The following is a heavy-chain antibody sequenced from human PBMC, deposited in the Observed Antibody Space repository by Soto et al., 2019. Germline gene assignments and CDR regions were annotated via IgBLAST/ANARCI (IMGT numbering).Heavy chain of an antibody. Sequence: QVQLQESGPGLVQPSETLSLTFTVSGGAMDSYYWSWVRQSPGRGPDWIGYIHYTGSTNYNPSLSSRGTISIDTYNSQFSLSLSSVTAADTATSYCESRHCYGRICYPNCFDLWGRGTLVTVSS. CDR2: IHYTGST. J-gene: IGHJ2*01. D-gene: IGHD2-15*01. V-gene: IGHV4-59*08. CDR3: ESRHCYGRICYPNCFDL. CDR1: GGAMDSYY.